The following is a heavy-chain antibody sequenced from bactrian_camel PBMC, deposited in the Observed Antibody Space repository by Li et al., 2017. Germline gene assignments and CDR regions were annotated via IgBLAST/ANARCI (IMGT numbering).Heavy chain of an antibody. V-gene: IGHV3S40*01. CDR1: GITEGTNC. CDR2: IMILGATT. J-gene: IGHJ4*01. Sequence: VQLVESGGGSVQAGGSLGLSCEVSGITEGTNCIGWFRQAPGKEREGVAAIMILGATTYYADSVKGRFTISQDNAKNMVYLQMNSLKPEDTAMYYCAAGRPADQCYGIAAQHFTYWGQGTQVTVS. CDR3: AAGRPADQCYGIAAQHFTY. D-gene: IGHD3*01.